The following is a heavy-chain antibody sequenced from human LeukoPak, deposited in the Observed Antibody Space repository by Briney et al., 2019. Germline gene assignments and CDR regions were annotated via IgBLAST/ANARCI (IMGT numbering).Heavy chain of an antibody. CDR2: INGDGSEI. V-gene: IGHV3-7*03. CDR3: AKDRLGALLYFDS. D-gene: IGHD1-26*01. J-gene: IGHJ4*02. Sequence: GGSLRLSCAASGFTFSMSWMTWVRQAPGKGLEWVASINGDGSEIHYVDSVKGRFTISRDNSMNTLYLQMNSLRAEDTAVYSCAKDRLGALLYFDSWGQGTLVTVSS. CDR1: GFTFSMSW.